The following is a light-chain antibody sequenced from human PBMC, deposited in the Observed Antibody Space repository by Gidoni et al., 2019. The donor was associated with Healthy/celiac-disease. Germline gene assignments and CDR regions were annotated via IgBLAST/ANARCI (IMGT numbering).Light chain of an antibody. CDR1: QSVSSSY. J-gene: IGKJ1*01. CDR3: QQYGSSPPWT. V-gene: IGKV3-20*01. CDR2: GAS. Sequence: EIVLTQSPGTLSLSPGERATLSCRASQSVSSSYLAWYQQNPGQAPRLLIYGASSRATGIPDRFSGSGSGTDFTLTISRLEPEDFAVYYCQQYGSSPPWTFGQGTQVEIK.